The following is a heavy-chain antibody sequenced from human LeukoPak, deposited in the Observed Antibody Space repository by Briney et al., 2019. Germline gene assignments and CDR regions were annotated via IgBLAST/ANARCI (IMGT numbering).Heavy chain of an antibody. D-gene: IGHD1-26*01. J-gene: IGHJ4*02. Sequence: GGSLRLSCAASGVSVSSDYMSWVRQAPGKGLECVSLLYSGGSSHYTGSVKGRFTIPRDKSKNMVFLQMNSLRAEDTAVYFCARSKTGSYARPFDYWGQGTLVTVSS. CDR1: GVSVSSDY. CDR3: ARSKTGSYARPFDY. V-gene: IGHV3-66*01. CDR2: LYSGGSS.